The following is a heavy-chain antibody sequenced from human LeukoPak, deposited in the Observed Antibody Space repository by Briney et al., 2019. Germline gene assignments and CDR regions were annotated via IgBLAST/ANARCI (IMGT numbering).Heavy chain of an antibody. CDR1: GFTFSNYG. V-gene: IGHV3-23*01. CDR2: ITGSGGST. Sequence: GGTLRLSSAASGFTFSNYGLSWVRQAPGKGLEWVSGITGSGGSTYYADSVKGRFTISRDNSKNTLYLQMNSLRAEDTAIYYCARDERLLSFLKWGQGTLVTVSS. D-gene: IGHD3-3*01. CDR3: ARDERLLSFLK. J-gene: IGHJ4*02.